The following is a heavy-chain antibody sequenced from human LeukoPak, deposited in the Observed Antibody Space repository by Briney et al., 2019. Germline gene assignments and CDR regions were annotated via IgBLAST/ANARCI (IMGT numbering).Heavy chain of an antibody. CDR1: GGSISSYY. CDR3: ARSGYLNYFDY. J-gene: IGHJ4*02. CDR2: IYYSGST. D-gene: IGHD3-10*01. Sequence: SETLSLTCTVSGGSISSYYWSWIRQPPGKGLEWIGYIYYSGSTNYNPSLKSRVTISVDTSKNQFSLKLSSVTAADTAVYYCARSGYLNYFDYWGQGTLVTVSS. V-gene: IGHV4-59*01.